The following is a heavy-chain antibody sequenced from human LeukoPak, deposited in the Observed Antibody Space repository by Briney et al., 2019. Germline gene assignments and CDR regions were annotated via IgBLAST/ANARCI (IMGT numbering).Heavy chain of an antibody. CDR3: ARGAHVLDI. CDR1: GFTLNSYW. D-gene: IGHD1-26*01. V-gene: IGHV3-74*01. CDR2: INSDESST. Sequence: GGSLRLSCAASGFTLNSYWMHWVRQAPGKGLVWVSRINSDESSTTYVDSVKGRFTISRDNAKNTLYLKMDSLRVEDTAVYFCARGAHVLDIWGQGTMVTVSS. J-gene: IGHJ3*02.